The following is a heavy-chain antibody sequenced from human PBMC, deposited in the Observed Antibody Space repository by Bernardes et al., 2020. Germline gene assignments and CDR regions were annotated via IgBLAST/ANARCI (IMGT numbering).Heavy chain of an antibody. Sequence: GGSLRLSCAASGFTFSSYTMNWVRQAPGKGPEWVSYISSSSITIYYTDSVRGRLTISRDNATNSLYLQMNSLRAEDTAVYYCASTLGGGKVDYYYGMDVLGQGTTVTVSS. V-gene: IGHV3-48*01. J-gene: IGHJ6*02. CDR1: GFTFSSYT. CDR2: ISSSSITI. D-gene: IGHD2-15*01. CDR3: ASTLGGGKVDYYYGMDV.